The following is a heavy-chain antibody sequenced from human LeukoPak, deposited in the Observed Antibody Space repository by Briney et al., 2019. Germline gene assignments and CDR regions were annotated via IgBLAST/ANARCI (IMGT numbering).Heavy chain of an antibody. D-gene: IGHD6-19*01. V-gene: IGHV3-30*04. CDR1: GFTFSSYA. Sequence: GGSPRLSCAASGFTFSSYAMHWVRQAPGKGLEWVAVISYDGSNKYYADSVKGRFTISRDNSKNTLYLQMNSLRAEDTAVYYCASPGSGWHFWGQGTLVTVSS. CDR3: ASPGSGWHF. J-gene: IGHJ4*02. CDR2: ISYDGSNK.